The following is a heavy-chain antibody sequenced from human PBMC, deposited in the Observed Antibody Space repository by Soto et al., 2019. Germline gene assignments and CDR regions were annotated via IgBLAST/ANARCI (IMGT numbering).Heavy chain of an antibody. CDR3: ARDRNYYGSGADWFDP. CDR2: IYYSAST. Sequence: PSETLSLTCTVSGGSISSYYWSWIRQPPGKRLEWIGYIYYSASTNYNPSLKSRVTISVDTSKNQFSLKLSSVTAADTAVYYCARDRNYYGSGADWFDPWGQGTLVTVSS. CDR1: GGSISSYY. J-gene: IGHJ5*02. D-gene: IGHD3-10*01. V-gene: IGHV4-59*01.